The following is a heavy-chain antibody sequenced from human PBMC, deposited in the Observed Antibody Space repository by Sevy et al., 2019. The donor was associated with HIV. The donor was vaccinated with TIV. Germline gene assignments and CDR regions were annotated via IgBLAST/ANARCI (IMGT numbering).Heavy chain of an antibody. J-gene: IGHJ4*02. CDR3: ARFSGGSKGTAFDY. Sequence: GGSLRLSCTASGFTVNTNYMSWVRQAPEKGLEWVSVIYCGGSTYYADSVKGRFTISRDNSKNTVYLQMNSLRAEDTAVYYCARFSGGSKGTAFDYWGQGTLVTVSS. CDR1: GFTVNTNY. V-gene: IGHV3-53*01. CDR2: IYCGGST. D-gene: IGHD2-15*01.